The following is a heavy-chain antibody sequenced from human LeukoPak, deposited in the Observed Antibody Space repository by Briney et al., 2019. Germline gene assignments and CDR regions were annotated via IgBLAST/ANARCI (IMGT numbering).Heavy chain of an antibody. D-gene: IGHD3-3*01. CDR1: GFTFSSYE. J-gene: IGHJ4*02. CDR3: AKSSGFVDFWSGYPHYFDY. Sequence: PGGSLRLSCAASGFTFSSYEMNWVRQAPGKGLEWVSYISSSGSTIYYADSVKGRFTISRDNSKNTLYLQMNSLRAEDTAVYYCAKSSGFVDFWSGYPHYFDYWGQGTLVTVSS. CDR2: ISSSGSTI. V-gene: IGHV3-48*03.